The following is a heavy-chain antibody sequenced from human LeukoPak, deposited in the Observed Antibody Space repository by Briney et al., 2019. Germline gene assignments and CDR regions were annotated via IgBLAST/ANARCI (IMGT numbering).Heavy chain of an antibody. CDR1: GGSFSGYY. CDR2: INHSGST. D-gene: IGHD3-22*01. V-gene: IGHV4-34*01. CDR3: ARSNYYDSSGYYFSYAFNY. Sequence: PSETPSLTCAVYGGSFSGYYWSWIRQPPGKGLEWIGEINHSGSTNYNPSLKSRVTISVDTSKNQFSLKLSSVTAADTAVYYCARSNYYDSSGYYFSYAFNYWGQGTLVTVSS. J-gene: IGHJ4*02.